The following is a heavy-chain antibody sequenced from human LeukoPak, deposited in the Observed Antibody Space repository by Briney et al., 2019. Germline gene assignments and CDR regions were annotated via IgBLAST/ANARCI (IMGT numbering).Heavy chain of an antibody. V-gene: IGHV4-59*01. D-gene: IGHD6-6*01. CDR2: ISYSGNP. J-gene: IGHJ5*02. CDR3: ARGRTYRSSSWFDP. CDR1: GGSISNYY. Sequence: PSETLSLTCPVSGGSISNYYWSWIRQPPGKGLEWIGYISYSGNPNYNPSLKSRVTISVDTSKNQFSLKLSSVTAADTAVYYCARGRTYRSSSWFDPWGQGTLVTVSS.